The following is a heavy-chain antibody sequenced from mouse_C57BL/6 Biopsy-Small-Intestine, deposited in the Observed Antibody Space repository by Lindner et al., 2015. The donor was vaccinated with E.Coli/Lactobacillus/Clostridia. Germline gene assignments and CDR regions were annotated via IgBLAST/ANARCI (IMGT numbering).Heavy chain of an antibody. D-gene: IGHD3-3*01. CDR2: ISSGSSTI. CDR1: GFTFSDYG. V-gene: IGHV5-17*01. J-gene: IGHJ2*01. CDR3: ARGTGRGLDY. Sequence: EVQLQESGGGLVKPGGSLKLSCAASGFTFSDYGMHWARQAPEKGLEWVAYISSGSSTIYYADTVKGRFTISRDNAKNTLFLQMTSLRSEDTAMYYCARGTGRGLDYWGQGTTLTVSS.